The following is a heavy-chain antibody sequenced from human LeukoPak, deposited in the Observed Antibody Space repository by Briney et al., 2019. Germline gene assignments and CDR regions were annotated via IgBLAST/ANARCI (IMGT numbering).Heavy chain of an antibody. J-gene: IGHJ5*02. CDR3: ARGRYYYDSSGYYSWFDP. CDR1: GYSISSGYY. D-gene: IGHD3-22*01. Sequence: SETLSLTCTVSGYSISSGYYWSWIRQPAGKGLEWIGRIYTSGSTNYNPSLKSRVTMSVDTSKNQFSLKLSSVTAADTAVYYCARGRYYYDSSGYYSWFDPWGQGTLVTVSS. CDR2: IYTSGST. V-gene: IGHV4-4*07.